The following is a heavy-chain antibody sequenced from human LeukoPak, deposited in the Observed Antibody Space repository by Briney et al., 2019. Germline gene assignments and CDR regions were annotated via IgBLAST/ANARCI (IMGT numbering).Heavy chain of an antibody. Sequence: PSETLSLTCTVSGGSISSSSYYWGWIRQPPGKGLEWIGSIYYSGSTYYNPSLKSRVTISVDTSKNQFSLKLSSVTAADTAVYYCARDLDIVAPWGQGTLVTVSS. CDR1: GGSISSSSYY. D-gene: IGHD5-12*01. CDR2: IYYSGST. J-gene: IGHJ5*02. CDR3: ARDLDIVAP. V-gene: IGHV4-39*07.